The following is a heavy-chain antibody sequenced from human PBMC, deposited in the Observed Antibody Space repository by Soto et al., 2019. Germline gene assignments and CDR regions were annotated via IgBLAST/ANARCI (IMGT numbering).Heavy chain of an antibody. V-gene: IGHV3-23*01. Sequence: EVQLLESGGGLVQPGGSLRLSCAASGFTFSNYAMSWVRQAPGKGLEWVSAISGSGAGTYFADSAKGRFTISRDNSKTTLHLYMTSLRAEESAVYYCAKRGSGNPDSWGQGTLVTVSS. CDR2: ISGSGAGT. CDR1: GFTFSNYA. CDR3: AKRGSGNPDS. J-gene: IGHJ5*02. D-gene: IGHD3-16*01.